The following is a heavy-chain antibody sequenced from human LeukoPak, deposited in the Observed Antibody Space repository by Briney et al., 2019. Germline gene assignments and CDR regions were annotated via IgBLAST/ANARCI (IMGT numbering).Heavy chain of an antibody. CDR2: INPNSGGT. CDR1: GYTFTGYY. CDR3: ARGRGEGYSYGRYYFDY. D-gene: IGHD5-18*01. V-gene: IGHV1-2*06. Sequence: ASVKVSCKASGYTFTGYYMHWVRQAPGQGLEWMGRINPNSGGTNYAQKFQGRATMTRDTSISTAYMELSRLRSDDTAVYYCARGRGEGYSYGRYYFDYWGQGTLVTVSS. J-gene: IGHJ4*02.